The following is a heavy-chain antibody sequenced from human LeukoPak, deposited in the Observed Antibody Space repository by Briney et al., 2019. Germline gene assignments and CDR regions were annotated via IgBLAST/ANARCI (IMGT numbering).Heavy chain of an antibody. Sequence: GGSLRLSCAASGFTFSGAWMHWVRQAPGKGLMWVSRINDDGSSTRHADSVKGRFTISRDNAKNTLYLQMNSLGAEDTAVYYCARVSGPGMNEYYHLWGQGTLVTVSS. CDR1: GFTFSGAW. CDR2: INDDGSST. J-gene: IGHJ4*02. D-gene: IGHD2-2*01. V-gene: IGHV3-74*01. CDR3: ARVSGPGMNEYYHL.